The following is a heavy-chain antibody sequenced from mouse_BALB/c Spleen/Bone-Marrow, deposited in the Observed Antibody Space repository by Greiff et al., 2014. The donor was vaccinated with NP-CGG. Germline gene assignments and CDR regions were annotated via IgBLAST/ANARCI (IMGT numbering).Heavy chain of an antibody. V-gene: IGHV14-3*02. D-gene: IGHD2-3*01. Sequence: VKLSCTASGFNIKDTYMHWVKQRPEQGLEWIGRIDPANGNTKYDPKFQGKATITADTSSNTAYLQLSSLTSEDAAVYYGARGLLQYYNAKAYWGQGTSVTVSS. CDR2: IDPANGNT. CDR3: ARGLLQYYNAKAY. J-gene: IGHJ4*01. CDR1: GFNIKDTY.